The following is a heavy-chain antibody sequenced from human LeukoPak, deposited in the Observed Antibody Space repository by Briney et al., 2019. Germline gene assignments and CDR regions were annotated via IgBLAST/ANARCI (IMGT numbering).Heavy chain of an antibody. CDR1: GFTFSDYY. D-gene: IGHD3-10*01. J-gene: IGHJ4*02. V-gene: IGHV3-11*01. CDR3: ARDLIHGSGTPFDY. CDR2: ISSSDSTI. Sequence: GGSLRLSCAASGFTFSDYYMSWIRQAPGKGLEWVSYISSSDSTIYYTDSVKGRFTISRDNANNSLYLQMNSLRAEDTAVYYCARDLIHGSGTPFDYWGQGTLVTVSS.